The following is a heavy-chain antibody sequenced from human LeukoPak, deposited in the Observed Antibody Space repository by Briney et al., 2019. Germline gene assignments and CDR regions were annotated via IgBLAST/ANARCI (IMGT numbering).Heavy chain of an antibody. CDR3: ARDGRLAY. J-gene: IGHJ4*02. CDR2: IYYSGST. V-gene: IGHV4-59*01. Sequence: PSETLSLTCTVSGGSISSYYWSWIRQPPGKGLEWIGYIYYSGSTNYNPSLKSRVTISVDTSENQFSLKLSSVTAADTAVYYCARDGRLAYWGQGTLVTVSS. CDR1: GGSISSYY. D-gene: IGHD6-6*01.